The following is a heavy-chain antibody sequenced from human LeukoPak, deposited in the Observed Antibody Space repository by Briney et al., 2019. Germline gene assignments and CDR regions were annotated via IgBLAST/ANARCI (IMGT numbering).Heavy chain of an antibody. V-gene: IGHV1-18*01. D-gene: IGHD4-17*01. J-gene: IGHJ6*02. Sequence: ASVKVSCKASGYTFTSYGISWVRQAPGQGLEWMGWISAYNGYTHYAQRLQGRVTMTTDTSTSTAYMELKSLGSDDTAVYYCARDSLTTVIDFSYYGMDVWGQGTTVTVSS. CDR1: GYTFTSYG. CDR2: ISAYNGYT. CDR3: ARDSLTTVIDFSYYGMDV.